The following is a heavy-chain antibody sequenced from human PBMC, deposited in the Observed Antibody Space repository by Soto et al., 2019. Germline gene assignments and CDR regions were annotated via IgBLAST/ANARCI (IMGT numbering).Heavy chain of an antibody. CDR3: TCQVVPAAYYYYYGMDV. D-gene: IGHD2-2*01. V-gene: IGHV3-64D*08. J-gene: IGHJ6*02. Sequence: PGGSLRLSCSASGFTFSSYAMHWVRQAPGKGLEYVSAISSNGGSTYYADSVKGRFTISRDNSKNTLYLQMSSLRAEDTAVYYCTCQVVPAAYYYYYGMDVWGQGTTVTVSS. CDR1: GFTFSSYA. CDR2: ISSNGGST.